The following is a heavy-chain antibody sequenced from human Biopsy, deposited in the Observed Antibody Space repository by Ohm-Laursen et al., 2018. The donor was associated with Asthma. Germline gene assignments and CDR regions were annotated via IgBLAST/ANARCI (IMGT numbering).Heavy chain of an antibody. V-gene: IGHV4-34*01. D-gene: IGHD1-26*01. J-gene: IGHJ4*02. CDR3: ARGVGVAFDD. CDR1: GGSFSNYY. Sequence: SDTLSLTCAVYGGSFSNYYWTWIRQPPGKGLEWIGEINHRGSTNYNPSLKSRVTLSVDTSKNQFSVKLRSVTAADTAVYYCARGVGVAFDDWGQGTLVTVSS. CDR2: INHRGST.